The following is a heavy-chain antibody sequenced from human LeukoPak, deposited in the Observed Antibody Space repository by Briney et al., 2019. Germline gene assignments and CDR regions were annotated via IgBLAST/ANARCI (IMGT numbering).Heavy chain of an antibody. Sequence: SETLSLTCTVSDGSISSYYWSWIRQPPGKGLEWIGYIYYSGSTNYNPSLKSRVTISVDTSKNQFSPKLSSVTAADTAVYYCARYKFGYYGSGSNTQDEFDYWGQGTLVTVSS. D-gene: IGHD3-10*01. V-gene: IGHV4-59*08. CDR1: DGSISSYY. J-gene: IGHJ4*02. CDR2: IYYSGST. CDR3: ARYKFGYYGSGSNTQDEFDY.